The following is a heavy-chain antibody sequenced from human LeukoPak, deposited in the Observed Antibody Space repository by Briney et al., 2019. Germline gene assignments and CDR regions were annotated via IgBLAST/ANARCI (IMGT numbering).Heavy chain of an antibody. V-gene: IGHV3-7*01. Sequence: GGSLRLSCAASGFTFSDHYMTWVRQAPGKGLEWVASIEDDGSQKNYGDSVKGRFTISRDNAENSLYLQMNILRVEDTAVYYCARDIPRGSTHLDYWGQGTLVTVSA. J-gene: IGHJ4*02. CDR1: GFTFSDHY. CDR2: IEDDGSQK. CDR3: ARDIPRGSTHLDY. D-gene: IGHD1-26*01.